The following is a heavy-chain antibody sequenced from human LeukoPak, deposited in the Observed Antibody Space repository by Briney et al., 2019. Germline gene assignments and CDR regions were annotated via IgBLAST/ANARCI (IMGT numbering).Heavy chain of an antibody. J-gene: IGHJ4*02. CDR2: IYYSGTT. CDR3: AKHYPGSSYNHGLDY. CDR1: GGSFSGYY. V-gene: IGHV4-39*01. D-gene: IGHD3-10*01. Sequence: SETLSLTCAVYGGSFSGYYWGWIRQPPGKGLEWSGSIYYSGTTYYNPSLKSRVTISVDTSNNQFSLKLSSATAADPALYYCAKHYPGSSYNHGLDYWGQGTLVTVSS.